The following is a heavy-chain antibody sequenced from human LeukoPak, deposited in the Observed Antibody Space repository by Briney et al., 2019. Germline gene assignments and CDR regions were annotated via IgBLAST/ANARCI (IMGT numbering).Heavy chain of an antibody. CDR2: ISSNGGST. D-gene: IGHD3-10*01. V-gene: IGHV3-64D*09. Sequence: GGSLRLSCSASGFTFSTYAMHWVRQAPGKGLEYVSVISSNGGSTYYADSVKGRFTISRDNSKNTLYLQMSSLRAEDTAVYYCVKDLSYYGYGYYYYGMDVWGQGTTVTVSS. CDR3: VKDLSYYGYGYYYYGMDV. J-gene: IGHJ6*02. CDR1: GFTFSTYA.